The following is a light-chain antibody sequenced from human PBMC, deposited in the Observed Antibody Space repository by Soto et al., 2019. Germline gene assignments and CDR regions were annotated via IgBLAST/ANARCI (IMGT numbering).Light chain of an antibody. J-gene: IGKJ4*01. CDR1: QSISSW. Sequence: DIQMTQSPSTLSASVGDRVTITCRASQSISSWLAWYQQKPGKAPKLLIYKASSLESGVPSRFSGSGSGTEFTLTISSLQPDDFATYYCQHYNNWPPSLTFGGGTKVDIK. CDR3: QHYNNWPPSLT. V-gene: IGKV1-5*03. CDR2: KAS.